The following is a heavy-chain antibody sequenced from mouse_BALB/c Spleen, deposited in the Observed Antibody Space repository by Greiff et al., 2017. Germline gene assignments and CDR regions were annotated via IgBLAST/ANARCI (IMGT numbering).Heavy chain of an antibody. V-gene: IGHV2-2*02. CDR1: GFSLTSYG. CDR2: IWSGRST. D-gene: IGHD2-14*01. J-gene: IGHJ4*01. Sequence: VMLVESGPGLVQPSQSLSITCTVSGFSLTSYGVHWVRQSPGKGLEWLGVIWSGRSTDYNAAFISRLSISKDNSKSQVFFKMKSLQANDTAIYYCARKVRRVYYAMDYWGQGTSVTVSS. CDR3: ARKVRRVYYAMDY.